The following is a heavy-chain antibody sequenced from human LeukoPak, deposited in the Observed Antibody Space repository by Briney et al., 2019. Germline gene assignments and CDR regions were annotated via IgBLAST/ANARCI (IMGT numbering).Heavy chain of an antibody. CDR3: AKDAIVTTPGEAFDI. J-gene: IGHJ3*02. CDR2: VSSSGDRT. CDR1: GFTFSSYA. V-gene: IGHV3-23*01. D-gene: IGHD4-11*01. Sequence: PGGSLKLSCAASGFTFSSYAMSWVRQAPGKGLEWVSGVSSSGDRTYYADSVKGRFTISRDNSKNTLYLQMNSLRAEDRAVYYCAKDAIVTTPGEAFDIWGQGTMVTVSS.